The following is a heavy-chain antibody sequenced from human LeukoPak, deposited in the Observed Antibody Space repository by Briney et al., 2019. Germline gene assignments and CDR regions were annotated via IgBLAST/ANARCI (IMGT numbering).Heavy chain of an antibody. V-gene: IGHV5-51*01. CDR3: AGITILRGVIKSFDY. J-gene: IGHJ4*02. D-gene: IGHD3-10*01. CDR2: LLPVDSDT. CDR1: GYSFTSYW. Sequence: GESLKISCKGSGYSFTSYWIGWVRQMPGKGLEWMGTLLPVDSDTRYSPPFQGHVSISADKSISTAYLQWSSLKASDTAMYYCAGITILRGVIKSFDYWGQGTLVTVSS.